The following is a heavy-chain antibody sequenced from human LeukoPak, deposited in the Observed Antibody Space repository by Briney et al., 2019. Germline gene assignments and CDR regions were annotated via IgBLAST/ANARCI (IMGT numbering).Heavy chain of an antibody. D-gene: IGHD2-15*01. CDR1: GGSISSGGYS. J-gene: IGHJ3*02. Sequence: PSETLSLTCAVSGGSISSGGYSWSWIRQPPGKGLEWIGYIYYSGSTYYNPSLKSRVTISVDTSKNQFSLKLSSVTAADTAVYYCAGRLSGHDSPHAFDIWGQGTMVTVSS. V-gene: IGHV4-30-4*07. CDR3: AGRLSGHDSPHAFDI. CDR2: IYYSGST.